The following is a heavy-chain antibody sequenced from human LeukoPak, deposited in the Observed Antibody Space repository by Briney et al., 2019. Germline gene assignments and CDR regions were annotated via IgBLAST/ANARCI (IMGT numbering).Heavy chain of an antibody. CDR1: GGSFSSSSYY. CDR2: MYYSGST. CDR3: ASHYYDSSGYYFRPYYFDY. Sequence: SETLSLTCTVSGGSFSSSSYYWGWIRQPPGKGLEWIGSMYYSGSTYYNASLRSRVTISVDTSKNQFSLKLSSVTAADTAVYYCASHYYDSSGYYFRPYYFDYWGQGTLVTVSS. D-gene: IGHD3-22*01. J-gene: IGHJ4*02. V-gene: IGHV4-39*01.